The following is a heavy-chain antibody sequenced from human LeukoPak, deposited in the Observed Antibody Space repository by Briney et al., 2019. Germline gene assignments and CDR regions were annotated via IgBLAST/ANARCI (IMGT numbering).Heavy chain of an antibody. V-gene: IGHV4-61*02. CDR1: GGSISSGSYY. Sequence: SQTLSLTCTVSGGSISSGSYYWSWIRQPAGKGLEWIGRIYTSGSTNYNPSLKSRVTISVDTSKNQFSLKLSSVTAADTAVYYCARHERGYSYANLDYWGQGTLVTVSS. J-gene: IGHJ4*02. CDR3: ARHERGYSYANLDY. D-gene: IGHD5-18*01. CDR2: IYTSGST.